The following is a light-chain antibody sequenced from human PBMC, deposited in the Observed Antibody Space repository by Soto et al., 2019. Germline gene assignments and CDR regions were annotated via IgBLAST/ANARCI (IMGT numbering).Light chain of an antibody. J-gene: IGKJ3*01. CDR1: QSVSAVY. V-gene: IGKV3-20*01. CDR2: GAS. CDR3: QHFGASQFT. Sequence: EIVLTQSPGALSLSPGETATLSCRISQSVSAVYVAWYQQRPGQAPRLLVFGASTRATGIPDRFSGSGSGTDFTLTIKKLEPEDFAVYYCQHFGASQFTFGPGTKLDFK.